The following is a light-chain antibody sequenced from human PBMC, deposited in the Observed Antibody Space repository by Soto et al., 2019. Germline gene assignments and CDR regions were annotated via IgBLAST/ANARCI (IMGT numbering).Light chain of an antibody. CDR1: QSISSY. J-gene: IGKJ1*01. V-gene: IGKV1-39*01. CDR2: AAS. Sequence: DIQMTQSPSSLSASVGDRVTITCRASQSISSYLNCYQQKPGKAPKLLIYAASSLQSVVPSRFSGSGSVTSFTLTISSLQPEDFATYYCKQSYSTPWTFGKGTKVEIK. CDR3: KQSYSTPWT.